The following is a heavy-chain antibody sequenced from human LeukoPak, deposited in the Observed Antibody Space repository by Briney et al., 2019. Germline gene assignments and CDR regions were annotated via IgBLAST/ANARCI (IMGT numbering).Heavy chain of an antibody. CDR1: GFTFSNHG. CDR2: IWYDGSTK. Sequence: PGRSLRLSCAASGFTFSNHGMHWVRRTPGKGLEWLAVIWYDGSTKYYADSVKGRFTISGDNSGNTVFLHMNSLRAEDTAFYFCARDRKTGSYYPDYWGRGTLVTVSS. J-gene: IGHJ4*02. D-gene: IGHD3-10*01. V-gene: IGHV3-33*01. CDR3: ARDRKTGSYYPDY.